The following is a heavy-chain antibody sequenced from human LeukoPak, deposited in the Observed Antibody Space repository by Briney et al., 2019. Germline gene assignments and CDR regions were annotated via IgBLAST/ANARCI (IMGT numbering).Heavy chain of an antibody. V-gene: IGHV4-38-2*02. J-gene: IGHJ4*02. CDR1: NYFITTAYY. D-gene: IGHD4-11*01. Sequence: SETLSLTCTVSNYFITTAYYWGWIRQPPGKGLEWIGSIFHDGTTYYNPSLKSRVTISLDSSKNQFSLKLGSVTAADTAVYYCARDIGGMTTEYYFDFWGQGTLVTVSS. CDR3: ARDIGGMTTEYYFDF. CDR2: IFHDGTT.